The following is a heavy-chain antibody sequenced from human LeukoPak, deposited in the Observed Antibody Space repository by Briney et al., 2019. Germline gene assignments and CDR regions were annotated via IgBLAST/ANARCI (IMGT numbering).Heavy chain of an antibody. J-gene: IGHJ6*02. CDR2: IWYDGDRK. V-gene: IGHV3-33*03. CDR1: GFTFSSDG. D-gene: IGHD6-13*01. CDR3: AKTGAAPRDYYYGMDV. Sequence: PGGSLRLSCEISGFTFSSDGMHWVRQAPGKGLEWLAVIWYDGDRKHYADSVKGRFTISGDKSKNTVYLEMNSLRGEDTAVYYCAKTGAAPRDYYYGMDVWGQGTTVTVSS.